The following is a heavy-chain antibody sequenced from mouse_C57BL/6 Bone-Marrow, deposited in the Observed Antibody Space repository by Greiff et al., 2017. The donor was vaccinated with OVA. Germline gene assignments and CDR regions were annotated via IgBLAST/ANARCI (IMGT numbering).Heavy chain of an antibody. CDR1: GFTFSDYG. D-gene: IGHD2-3*01. Sequence: EVQGVESGGGLVKPGGSLKLSCAASGFTFSDYGMHWVRQAPEKGLEWVAYISSGSSTIYYADTVQGRFTISRDNAKNTLFLQMTSLRSEDTAMYYCARDDGYYLPFDYWGQGTTLTVSS. J-gene: IGHJ2*01. V-gene: IGHV5-17*01. CDR2: ISSGSSTI. CDR3: ARDDGYYLPFDY.